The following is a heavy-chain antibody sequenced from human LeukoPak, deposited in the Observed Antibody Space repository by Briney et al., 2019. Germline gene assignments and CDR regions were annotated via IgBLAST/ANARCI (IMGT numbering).Heavy chain of an antibody. Sequence: TGGSLRLSCVASGFTFSPYSMNWVRQAPGKGLEWVSYISSSSSTIYYADSVKGRFTISRDSAKNSLYLQMNSLRDEDTAVYYCARGGAVAGTGNNYFDYWGQGTLVTVSS. CDR1: GFTFSPYS. D-gene: IGHD6-19*01. V-gene: IGHV3-48*02. CDR2: ISSSSSTI. CDR3: ARGGAVAGTGNNYFDY. J-gene: IGHJ4*02.